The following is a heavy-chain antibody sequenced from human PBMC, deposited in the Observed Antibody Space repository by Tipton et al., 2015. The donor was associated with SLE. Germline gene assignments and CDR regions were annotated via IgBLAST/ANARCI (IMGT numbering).Heavy chain of an antibody. J-gene: IGHJ4*02. CDR3: ARADRGYSHDHKFYFDY. Sequence: TLSLTCSASGGSVSDVYWSWIRQSPGKGLEWIGFVYGTGSTNYNPSLRGRVTISLDSSKTQFSLKLDYVGAADTAVYYCARADRGYSHDHKFYFDYWGQGTLVTVSS. CDR1: GGSVSDVY. D-gene: IGHD1-1*01. V-gene: IGHV4-59*02. CDR2: VYGTGST.